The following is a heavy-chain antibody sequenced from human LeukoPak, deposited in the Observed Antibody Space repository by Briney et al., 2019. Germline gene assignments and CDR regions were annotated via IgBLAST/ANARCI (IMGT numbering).Heavy chain of an antibody. J-gene: IGHJ4*02. D-gene: IGHD4-17*01. CDR2: INPNSGVT. CDR1: GYTFTGYY. Sequence: ASVKVSCKASGYTFTGYYMYWVRQAPGQGLEWMGRINPNSGVTKYAQKFQGRVTMTRDTSISTYYMDLSRLRSDDTAVYYCAGGPPQDYGDFSFDYWGQGTLVTVSS. CDR3: AGGPPQDYGDFSFDY. V-gene: IGHV1-2*06.